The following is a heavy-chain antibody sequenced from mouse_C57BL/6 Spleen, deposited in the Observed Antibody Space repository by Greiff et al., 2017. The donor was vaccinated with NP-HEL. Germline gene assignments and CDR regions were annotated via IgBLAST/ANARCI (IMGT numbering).Heavy chain of an antibody. Sequence: EVKLMESGGGLVKPGGSLKLSCAASGFTFSDYGMHWVRQAPEKGLEWVAYISSGSSTIYYADTVKGRFTISRDNAKNTLFLQMTSLRSEDTAMYYCARQRYYYGSRDAMDYWGQGTSVTVSS. CDR3: ARQRYYYGSRDAMDY. CDR1: GFTFSDYG. J-gene: IGHJ4*01. D-gene: IGHD1-1*01. V-gene: IGHV5-17*01. CDR2: ISSGSSTI.